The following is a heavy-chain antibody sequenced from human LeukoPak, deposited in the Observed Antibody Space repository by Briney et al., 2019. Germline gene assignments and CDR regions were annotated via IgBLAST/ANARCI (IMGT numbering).Heavy chain of an antibody. CDR2: IRSKSYGGTT. V-gene: IGHV3-49*04. D-gene: IGHD6-13*01. CDR1: GFTFTSFA. J-gene: IGHJ4*02. Sequence: GGSLRLSCAASGFTFTSFAMSWVRQAPGKGLEWVGFIRSKSYGGTTEYAASVKGRFTISRDDSKSIAYLQMNSLKTEDTAVYYCTRGRQQSDYWGQGTLVTVSS. CDR3: TRGRQQSDY.